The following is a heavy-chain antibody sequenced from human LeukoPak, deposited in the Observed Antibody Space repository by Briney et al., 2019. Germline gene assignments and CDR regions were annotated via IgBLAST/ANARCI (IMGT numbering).Heavy chain of an antibody. CDR3: AKDRYCSGGSCYPADAFDI. CDR2: ISGSGGST. D-gene: IGHD2-15*01. J-gene: IGHJ3*02. Sequence: GGSLRLSCAGSGFTFSSYAMSWVRQAPGKGLEWVSAISGSGGSTYYADSVKGRFTISRDNSKNTLYLQMNSLRAEDTAVYYCAKDRYCSGGSCYPADAFDIWGQGTMVTVSS. CDR1: GFTFSSYA. V-gene: IGHV3-23*01.